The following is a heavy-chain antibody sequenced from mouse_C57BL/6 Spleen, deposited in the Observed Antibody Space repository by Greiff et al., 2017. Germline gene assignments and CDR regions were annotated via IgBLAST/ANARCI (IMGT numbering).Heavy chain of an antibody. D-gene: IGHD2-4*01. CDR1: GFTFSDYG. CDR3: ARDYDYDRVYYFDY. V-gene: IGHV5-17*01. CDR2: ISSGSSTI. Sequence: EVQVVESGGGLVKPGGSLKLSCAASGFTFSDYGMHWVRQAPEKGLEWVAYISSGSSTIYYADTVKGRFTISRDNAKNTLFLQMTSLRSEDTAMYYCARDYDYDRVYYFDYWGQGTTLTVSS. J-gene: IGHJ2*01.